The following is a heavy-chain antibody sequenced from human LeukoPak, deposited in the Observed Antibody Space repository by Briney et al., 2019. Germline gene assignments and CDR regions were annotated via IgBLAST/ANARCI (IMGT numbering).Heavy chain of an antibody. V-gene: IGHV1-18*01. CDR1: RYTFTSYG. J-gene: IGHJ5*02. Sequence: ASVKVSCKASRYTFTSYGISWVRQAPGQGLEWMGWISAYNGNTNYAQKLQGRVTMTTDTSTSTAYMELRSLRSDDTAVYYCARRGKGYCSGTSCYTRSWFDPWGQGTLVTVSS. D-gene: IGHD2-2*02. CDR3: ARRGKGYCSGTSCYTRSWFDP. CDR2: ISAYNGNT.